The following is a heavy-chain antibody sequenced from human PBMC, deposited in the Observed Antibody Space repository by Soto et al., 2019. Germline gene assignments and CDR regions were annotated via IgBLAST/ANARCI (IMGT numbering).Heavy chain of an antibody. J-gene: IGHJ4*02. CDR1: GYTFIGYY. CDR2: INPNSGAT. Sequence: ASVKVSCKASGYTFIGYYIHWVRQAPGHGLEWMGWINPNSGATNSAQNFQGRVTMTRDTSISTVYMELTRLRYDDTAVYFCARDLVSTIGDFDYWGQGTQVTVS. V-gene: IGHV1-2*02. CDR3: ARDLVSTIGDFDY. D-gene: IGHD3-16*01.